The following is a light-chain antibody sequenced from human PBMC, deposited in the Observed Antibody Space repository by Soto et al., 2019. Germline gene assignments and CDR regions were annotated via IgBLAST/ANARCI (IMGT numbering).Light chain of an antibody. V-gene: IGKV1-9*01. Sequence: IHWTPSTSSISASVGDRVTGTCRDREDVTNYLAWYQQKVGKAPKLLIYDASTLHSGVPSRSRGSGSGTDFTLTISGLKPADFATYYCQQLTRYPSTLGEGTKMAIK. J-gene: IGKJ4*01. CDR3: QQLTRYPST. CDR1: EDVTNY. CDR2: DAS.